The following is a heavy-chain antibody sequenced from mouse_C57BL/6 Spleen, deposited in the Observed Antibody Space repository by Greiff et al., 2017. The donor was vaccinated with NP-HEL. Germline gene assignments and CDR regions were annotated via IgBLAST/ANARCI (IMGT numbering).Heavy chain of an antibody. D-gene: IGHD2-2*01. J-gene: IGHJ3*01. CDR3: ARPGYDWFAY. V-gene: IGHV5-17*01. CDR2: ISSGSSTI. Sequence: EVKVVESGGGLVKPGGSLKLSCAASGFTFSDYGMHWVRQAPEKGLEWVAYISSGSSTIYYSDTVKGRFTISRDNAKNTLFLQMTSLRSEDTAMYYCARPGYDWFAYWGQGTLVTVSA. CDR1: GFTFSDYG.